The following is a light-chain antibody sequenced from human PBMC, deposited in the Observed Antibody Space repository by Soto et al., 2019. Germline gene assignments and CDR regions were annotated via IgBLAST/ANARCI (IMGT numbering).Light chain of an antibody. CDR1: NSDVGGFSY. CDR3: SSYTTNNSVV. V-gene: IGLV2-14*01. Sequence: QSALTQPASVSGSPGQSITISCTGTNSDVGGFSYVSWYQQHPGKAPKLIIYEVSYRPSGVSIRFSGSKSGNTASLTISGLQAEDEADYYCSSYTTNNSVVFGGGTKVTVL. CDR2: EVS. J-gene: IGLJ2*01.